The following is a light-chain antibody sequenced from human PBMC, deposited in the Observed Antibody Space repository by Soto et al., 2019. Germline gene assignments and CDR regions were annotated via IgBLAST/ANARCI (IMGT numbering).Light chain of an antibody. CDR3: QTWGTGIQV. CDR2: LNSDGSH. J-gene: IGLJ2*01. Sequence: QSVLTQSPSASASLGASVKLTCTLSSGHSNYAIAWHQLQPEKGPRYLMKLNSDGSHIKGDGIPDRFSGSSSGAERYLTISSLQSEDEADYYCQTWGTGIQVFGGGTKLTVL. CDR1: SGHSNYA. V-gene: IGLV4-69*01.